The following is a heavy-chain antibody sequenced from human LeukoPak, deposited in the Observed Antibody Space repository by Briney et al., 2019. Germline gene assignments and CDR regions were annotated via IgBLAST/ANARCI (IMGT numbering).Heavy chain of an antibody. V-gene: IGHV3-48*03. Sequence: PGGSLRLSCEASGFIFSSYEMNCVRQAPGKGLEWVSFISSSGRTMYYADSVKGRFTVSRDNAKDSVYLQMNSLRAEDTAVYYCARDLWYSGSRAPPRAFDIWGQGTMVTVSS. CDR2: ISSSGRTM. J-gene: IGHJ3*02. CDR1: GFIFSSYE. D-gene: IGHD1-26*01. CDR3: ARDLWYSGSRAPPRAFDI.